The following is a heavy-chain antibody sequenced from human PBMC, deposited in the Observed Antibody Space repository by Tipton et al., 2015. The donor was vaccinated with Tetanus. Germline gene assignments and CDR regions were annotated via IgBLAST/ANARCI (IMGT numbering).Heavy chain of an antibody. V-gene: IGHV1-69*01. J-gene: IGHJ4*02. Sequence: QSGAEVKKPGSSVKVSCKASGGTFTNYALSWVRQAPGQGLEWVGGITPIFGTTNSAPKFQGRVTITADESTNTVYMELSSLRSEDTAVYYCARAPNLISRAYDYWGQGTQITVSS. CDR3: ARAPNLISRAYDY. CDR2: ITPIFGTT. CDR1: GGTFTNYA. D-gene: IGHD1-14*01.